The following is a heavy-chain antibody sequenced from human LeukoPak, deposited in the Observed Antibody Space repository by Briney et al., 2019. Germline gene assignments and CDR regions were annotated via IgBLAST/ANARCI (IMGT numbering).Heavy chain of an antibody. CDR3: AKSDYYDFWSGPVYFDY. CDR2: ISGSGGST. D-gene: IGHD3-3*01. Sequence: PGGSLRLSCAASGFTFSSYAMSWVRQAPGKGLEWVSAISGSGGSTYYADSVKGRFTISRDNSKNTLYLQMNSLRAEDTAVYYCAKSDYYDFWSGPVYFDYWGQGTLVTVSS. CDR1: GFTFSSYA. J-gene: IGHJ4*02. V-gene: IGHV3-23*01.